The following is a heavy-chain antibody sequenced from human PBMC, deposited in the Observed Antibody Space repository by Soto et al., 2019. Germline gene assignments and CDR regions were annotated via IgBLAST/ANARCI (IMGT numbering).Heavy chain of an antibody. CDR1: GGSVSSGSYY. Sequence: PSETLSVTCTVSGGSVSSGSYYWSWIRQPPGKGLEWIGYIYYSGSTNYNPSLKSRVTISVDTSKNQFSLKLSSVTAADTAVYYCARVCYYYSSGYCGESLIDAFDIWGQWTMVT. CDR3: ARVCYYYSSGYCGESLIDAFDI. V-gene: IGHV4-61*01. D-gene: IGHD3-22*01. J-gene: IGHJ3*02. CDR2: IYYSGST.